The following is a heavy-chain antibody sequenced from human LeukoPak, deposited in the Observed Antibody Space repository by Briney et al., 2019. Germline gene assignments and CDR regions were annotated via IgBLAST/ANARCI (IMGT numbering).Heavy chain of an antibody. CDR3: ARDQGVGATTLNYFDY. Sequence: GGSLRLSCAASGLTVSANYMTWVRQAPGKGLEWVSTIYSDGRTYYADSVKGRFTISRDNSKNTLYLQMNSLRAEDTAVYYCARDQGVGATTLNYFDYWGQGTLVTVSS. CDR1: GLTVSANY. V-gene: IGHV3-66*02. D-gene: IGHD1-26*01. J-gene: IGHJ4*02. CDR2: IYSDGRT.